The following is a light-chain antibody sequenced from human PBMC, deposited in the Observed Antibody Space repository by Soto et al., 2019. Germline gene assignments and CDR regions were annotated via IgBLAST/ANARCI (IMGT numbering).Light chain of an antibody. V-gene: IGLV2-11*01. Sequence: QSALTQPRSVSGSPGQSVTISCTGTSSDVGGYNYVSGYQQHPGKAPKVMIYDVSERPSGVPDRFSGSTSGNTASLTISGLQAEDEADYYCCSYAGSPRYVLGTGTKLTVL. CDR2: DVS. CDR3: CSYAGSPRYV. CDR1: SSDVGGYNY. J-gene: IGLJ1*01.